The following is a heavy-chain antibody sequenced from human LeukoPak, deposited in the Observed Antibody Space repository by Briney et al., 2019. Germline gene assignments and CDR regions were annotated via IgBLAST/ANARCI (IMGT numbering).Heavy chain of an antibody. J-gene: IGHJ3*02. CDR2: ISYDGSNK. Sequence: PGGSLRLSCAASGFTFSSYGMHWVRQAPGKGLEWVAVISYDGSNKYYADSVKGRFTISRDNSKNTLYLQMNSLRAEDTAVYYCAKLAAAAALGSDAFDIWGQGTMVTVSS. CDR3: AKLAAAAALGSDAFDI. D-gene: IGHD6-13*01. CDR1: GFTFSSYG. V-gene: IGHV3-30*18.